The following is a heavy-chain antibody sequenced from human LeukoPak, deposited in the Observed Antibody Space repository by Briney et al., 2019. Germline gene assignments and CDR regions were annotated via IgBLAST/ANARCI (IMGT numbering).Heavy chain of an antibody. CDR2: INPSGGST. D-gene: IGHD6-13*01. CDR3: ARAKNPIAAAVMYYFDY. J-gene: IGHJ4*02. CDR1: GYTFTSYY. V-gene: IGHV1-46*01. Sequence: GASVMVSCKASGYTFTSYYMHWVRQAPGQGLEWMGIINPSGGSTSYAQKFQGRVTMTRDTSTSTVYMELSSLRSEDTAVYYCARAKNPIAAAVMYYFDYWGQGTLVTVSS.